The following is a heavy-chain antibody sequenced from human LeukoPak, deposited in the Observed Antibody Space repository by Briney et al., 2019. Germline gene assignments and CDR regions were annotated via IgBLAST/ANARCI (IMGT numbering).Heavy chain of an antibody. D-gene: IGHD4-11*01. V-gene: IGHV1-2*02. J-gene: IGHJ4*02. CDR3: ARGPLHHTVTLRLGY. CDR1: GYTFTGYY. CDR2: INPNSGGT. Sequence: ASVKVSCKASGYTFTGYYMHWVRQAPGQGLEWMGWINPNSGGTNYAQKFQGRVTMTRDTSISTAYMELSSLRSEDTAVYYCARGPLHHTVTLRLGYWGQGTLVTVSS.